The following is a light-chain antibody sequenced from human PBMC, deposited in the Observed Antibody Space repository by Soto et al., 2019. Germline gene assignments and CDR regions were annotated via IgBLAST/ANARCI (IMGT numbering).Light chain of an antibody. CDR2: GAS. CDR3: QQYNNWPQT. CDR1: QSVSSN. J-gene: IGKJ1*01. V-gene: IGKV3-15*01. Sequence: EIVMMQSPATLSVSPGERATLSCRASQSVSSNLAWYQQKPGQAPRLLIYGASTRATGIPARFSGSGSGTEFTLTISSLQSEDFAVYYRQQYNNWPQTFGQGTKV.